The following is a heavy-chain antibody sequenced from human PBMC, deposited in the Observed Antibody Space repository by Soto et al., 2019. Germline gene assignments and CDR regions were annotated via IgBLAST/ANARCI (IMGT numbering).Heavy chain of an antibody. Sequence: QITLKESGPTLVKPTQTLTLTCTFSGFSLSTSGVGVGWIRQPPGTALEWLALICWDDDKRYSPSLKSRLTITKDTSKNQVVLTMTNMDPVDTATYYCAHIGGITMVRGVIIQDWYFDLWGRGTLVTVSS. CDR3: AHIGGITMVRGVIIQDWYFDL. CDR1: GFSLSTSGVG. J-gene: IGHJ2*01. CDR2: ICWDDDK. V-gene: IGHV2-5*02. D-gene: IGHD3-10*01.